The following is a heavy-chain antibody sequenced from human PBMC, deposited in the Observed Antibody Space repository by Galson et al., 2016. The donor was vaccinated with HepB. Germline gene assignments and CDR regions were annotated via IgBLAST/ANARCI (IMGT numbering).Heavy chain of an antibody. D-gene: IGHD3-10*01. CDR2: IVPLFGAA. Sequence: SVKVSCKASGGTFRNSALSWVRQAPGKGLEWMGSIVPLFGAAHYAPYFQGRVTITPHEATGTAYMDLSSLSSEDTALYDCALASRRGEYFDSWGQGTLVTVSS. CDR1: GGTFRNSA. CDR3: ALASRRGEYFDS. J-gene: IGHJ4*02. V-gene: IGHV1-69*13.